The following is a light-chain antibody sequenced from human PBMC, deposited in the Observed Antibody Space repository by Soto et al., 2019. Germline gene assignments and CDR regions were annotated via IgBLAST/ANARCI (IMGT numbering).Light chain of an antibody. CDR1: SSDVGAYDY. CDR3: ASYTTTSTRV. Sequence: LTQPASVSGSPGQSIAISCTGTSSDVGAYDYVPWYQQHPDKAPKLMIYEVSNRPSGVSDRFSGSKSVNTATLTISGLQAEDEADYYCASYTTTSTRVFGTGTKVTVL. J-gene: IGLJ1*01. V-gene: IGLV2-14*03. CDR2: EVS.